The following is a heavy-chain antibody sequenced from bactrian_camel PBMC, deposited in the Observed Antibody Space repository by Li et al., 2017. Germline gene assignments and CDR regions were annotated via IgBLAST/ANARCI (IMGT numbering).Heavy chain of an antibody. Sequence: VQLVESGGGLVQPGGSLRLSCAASGFTFSNYFMSWVRQAPGKGLEWVSSIYSDGSETLYANSVKGRFTISRDDAKNTLYLQLNSLKAEDTAMYYCTKDYVEGLGIDYWGQGTQVTVS. D-gene: IGHD1*01. V-gene: IGHV3S6*01. CDR3: TKDYVEGLGIDY. CDR2: IYSDGSET. J-gene: IGHJ4*01. CDR1: GFTFSNYF.